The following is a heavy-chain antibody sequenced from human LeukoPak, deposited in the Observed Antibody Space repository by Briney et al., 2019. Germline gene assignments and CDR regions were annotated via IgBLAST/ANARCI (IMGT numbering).Heavy chain of an antibody. CDR1: GFTFSSYW. Sequence: GGSLRLSCAASGFTFSSYWMSWVRQAPGKGLEWVANIKQDGSEKYYVDSVKGRFTISRDNAKNSLYLQMNSLRAEDTAVYYCARPSYYDYVWGGTYWGQGTLVTVSS. D-gene: IGHD3-16*01. V-gene: IGHV3-7*01. CDR3: ARPSYYDYVWGGTY. CDR2: IKQDGSEK. J-gene: IGHJ4*02.